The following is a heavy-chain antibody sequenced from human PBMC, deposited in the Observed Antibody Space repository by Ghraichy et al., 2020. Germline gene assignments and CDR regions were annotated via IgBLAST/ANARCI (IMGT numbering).Heavy chain of an antibody. D-gene: IGHD3-3*01. CDR2: IKSKTDGGTT. CDR3: TTDPFSITIFHQRYFDR. Sequence: GGSLRLSCAASGFTFSNAWMNWVRQAPGKGLEWVGRIKSKTDGGTTDYAAPVKGRFTISSDDSKNTLYLQMNSLKTEEPAVYYCTTDPFSITIFHQRYFDRWGRGTLVTVSS. J-gene: IGHJ2*01. CDR1: GFTFSNAW. V-gene: IGHV3-15*07.